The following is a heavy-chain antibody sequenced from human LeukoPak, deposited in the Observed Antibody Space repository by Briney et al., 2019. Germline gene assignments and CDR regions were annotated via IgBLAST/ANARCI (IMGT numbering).Heavy chain of an antibody. CDR3: GRRPAAHISKGYYPSGAFDM. J-gene: IGHJ3*02. Sequence: PSETLSLTCAVYGGSFSGYYWSWIRQPPGKGLEWIGEINHSGSTNYNASLKSRVTILLDTSKNQFSLKLSSVTAADTAVDYCGRRPAAHISKGYYPSGAFDMWGQGTMVTVSS. V-gene: IGHV4-34*01. CDR1: GGSFSGYY. D-gene: IGHD3-9*01. CDR2: INHSGST.